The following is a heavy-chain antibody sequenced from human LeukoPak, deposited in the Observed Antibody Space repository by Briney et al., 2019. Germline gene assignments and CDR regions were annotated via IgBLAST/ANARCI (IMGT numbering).Heavy chain of an antibody. CDR1: GGSISSCY. J-gene: IGHJ5*02. Sequence: TSETLSLTCTVSGGSISSCYWSWIRQPPGKGLEWIGYIYYSGNTNYNPSLKSRVTMSVDTSKNQFSLKLSSVTAADTAVYYCARFSFGESMNNNWFDPWGQGTLVTVSS. CDR2: IYYSGNT. D-gene: IGHD3-10*01. V-gene: IGHV4-59*01. CDR3: ARFSFGESMNNNWFDP.